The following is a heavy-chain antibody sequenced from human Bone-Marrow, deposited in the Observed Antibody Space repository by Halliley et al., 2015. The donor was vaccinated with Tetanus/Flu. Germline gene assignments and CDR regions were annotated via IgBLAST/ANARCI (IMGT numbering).Heavy chain of an antibody. J-gene: IGHJ6*02. CDR3: ARHTLAGAGYYYGTDV. V-gene: IGHV5-51*01. D-gene: IGHD3-10*01. Sequence: QLVQSGAEVRKPGESLNISCKGTEYSFSSYWIGWVRQMPGKGLEWVGIIYPGDSDTRYSPSLRGHVTISAHKSISTAYLQWRTLKASATAIHYCARHTLAGAGYYYGTDVWGQGTPVTVPS. CDR2: IYPGDSDT. CDR1: EYSFSSYW.